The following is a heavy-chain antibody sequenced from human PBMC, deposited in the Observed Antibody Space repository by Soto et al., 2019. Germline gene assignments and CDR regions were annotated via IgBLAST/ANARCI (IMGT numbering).Heavy chain of an antibody. CDR2: MNPNSGNT. Sequence: QVQLVQSGAEVKKPGASVKVSCKASGYTFTSYDINWVRQATGQGLEWMGWMNPNSGNTGYAQKFQGRVTMTRNTSVSTAYMELSSLRSEDTAVYYCAREVIAVAASYGMDVWGQGTTVTVSS. CDR3: AREVIAVAASYGMDV. V-gene: IGHV1-8*01. CDR1: GYTFTSYD. D-gene: IGHD6-19*01. J-gene: IGHJ6*02.